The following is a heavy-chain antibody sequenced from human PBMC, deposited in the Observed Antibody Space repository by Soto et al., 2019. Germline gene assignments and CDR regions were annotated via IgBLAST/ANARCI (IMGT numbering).Heavy chain of an antibody. CDR2: IDGSGRTT. J-gene: IGHJ5*02. V-gene: IGHV3-23*01. D-gene: IGHD3-10*01. CDR1: GFPFSSTD. CDR3: AKNSGWFNT. Sequence: HPGGSLRPSCAASGFPFSSTDMTWVRQAPGKGLEWVATIDGSGRTTYYADSVKGRFTIPTDNSINTVFLQMNSLRDDDTALYFCAKNSGWFNTWGQGALVTVSS.